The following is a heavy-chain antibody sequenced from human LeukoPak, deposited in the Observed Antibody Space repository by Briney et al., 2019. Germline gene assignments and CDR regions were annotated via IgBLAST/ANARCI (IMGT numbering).Heavy chain of an antibody. Sequence: PGGSLRLSCAASGFTFSSYSMNWVRQAPGKGLEWVSSISSSSYIYYADSVKGRFTISRDNAKNSLYLQMNSLRAEDTAVYYCARGSSSSFVNYGMDVWGQGTTVTVSS. CDR1: GFTFSSYS. J-gene: IGHJ6*02. D-gene: IGHD6-13*01. CDR3: ARGSSSSFVNYGMDV. V-gene: IGHV3-21*01. CDR2: ISSSSYI.